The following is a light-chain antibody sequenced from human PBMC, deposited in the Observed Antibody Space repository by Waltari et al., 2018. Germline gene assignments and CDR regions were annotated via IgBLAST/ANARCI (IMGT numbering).Light chain of an antibody. CDR3: SSYTTSNAPGV. CDR1: DSDVGAYNF. J-gene: IGLJ1*01. CDR2: EVS. Sequence: QSALTQPASVPGSPGQSITISCTGTDSDVGAYNFVSWYRQHPGKAPHLLIYEVSDRPPGISDRFSGSKSDNTASLTISGLQADDEAVYYCSSYTTSNAPGVFGTGTKVTVL. V-gene: IGLV2-14*01.